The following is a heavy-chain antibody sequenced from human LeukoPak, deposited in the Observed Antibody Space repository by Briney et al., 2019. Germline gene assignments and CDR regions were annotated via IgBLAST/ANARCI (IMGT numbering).Heavy chain of an antibody. CDR1: GGSISSYY. Sequence: PSETLSLTCTVSGGSISSYYRSWIRQPPGKGLEWIGYIYYSGSTNYNPSLKSRVTISVDTSKNQFSLKLSSVTAADTAVYYCARVLYYGSGSYYKAYFDYWGQGTLVTVSS. D-gene: IGHD3-10*01. V-gene: IGHV4-59*01. J-gene: IGHJ4*02. CDR3: ARVLYYGSGSYYKAYFDY. CDR2: IYYSGST.